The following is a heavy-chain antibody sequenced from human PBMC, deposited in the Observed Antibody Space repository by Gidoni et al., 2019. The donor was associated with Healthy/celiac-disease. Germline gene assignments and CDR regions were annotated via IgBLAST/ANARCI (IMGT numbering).Heavy chain of an antibody. V-gene: IGHV3-30*18. CDR2: ISYDGSNK. CDR3: AKTYWATVINGAHYYYGMDV. D-gene: IGHD4-4*01. J-gene: IGHJ6*02. Sequence: QVQLVESGGGVVQPGRSLRLSCAASGFTFRCHGLPWVRQAPGKGLEWVAVISYDGSNKYYADSVKGRFTISRDNSKNTLYLQMNSLRAEDTAVYYCAKTYWATVINGAHYYYGMDVWGQGTTVTVSS. CDR1: GFTFRCHG.